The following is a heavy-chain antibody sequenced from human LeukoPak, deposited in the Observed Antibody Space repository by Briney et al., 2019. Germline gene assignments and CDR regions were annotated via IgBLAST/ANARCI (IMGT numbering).Heavy chain of an antibody. V-gene: IGHV4-34*01. J-gene: IGHJ3*02. CDR3: ARGDDTAMVSYAFDI. D-gene: IGHD5-18*01. CDR1: GGSFSGYY. CDR2: INHSGST. Sequence: PETLSLTCAVYGGSFSGYYWSWIRQPPGKGLEWIGEINHSGSTNYNPSLKSRVTISVDTSKNQFSLKLSSVTAADTAVYYCARGDDTAMVSYAFDIWGQGTMVTVSS.